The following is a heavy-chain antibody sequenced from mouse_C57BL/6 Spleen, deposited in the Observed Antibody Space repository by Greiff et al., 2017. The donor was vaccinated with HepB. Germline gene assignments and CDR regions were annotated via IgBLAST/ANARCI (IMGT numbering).Heavy chain of an antibody. V-gene: IGHV1-69*01. Sequence: QVQLQQPGAELVMPGASVKLSCKASGYTFTSYWMHWVKQRPGQGLEWIGEIDPSDSYTNYNQKFKGKSTLTVDKSSSTAYMQLSSLTSEDSAVYYCARSDYDGFDYWGQGTTLTVSS. CDR3: ARSDYDGFDY. CDR2: IDPSDSYT. CDR1: GYTFTSYW. D-gene: IGHD2-4*01. J-gene: IGHJ2*01.